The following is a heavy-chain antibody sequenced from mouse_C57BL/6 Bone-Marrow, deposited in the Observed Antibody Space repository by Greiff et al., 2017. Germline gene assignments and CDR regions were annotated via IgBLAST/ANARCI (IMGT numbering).Heavy chain of an antibody. CDR1: GYTFTSYW. D-gene: IGHD1-1*01. J-gene: IGHJ1*03. Sequence: QVQLQQPGAELVMPGASVKLSCKASGYTFTSYWMHWVKQRPGQGLEWIGEIDPSDSYTNYNQKFKGKSTLTVDKSSSTAYMQLSSLTSEESAVYYGARAGYYGSSYWYFYVWGTGTTVTVSS. CDR2: IDPSDSYT. V-gene: IGHV1-69*01. CDR3: ARAGYYGSSYWYFYV.